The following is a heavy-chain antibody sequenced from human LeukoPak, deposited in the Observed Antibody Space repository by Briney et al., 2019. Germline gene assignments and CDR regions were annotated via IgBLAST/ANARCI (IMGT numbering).Heavy chain of an antibody. CDR1: GFTFSSYW. V-gene: IGHV3-7*01. CDR3: ARDSDRGAYDY. CDR2: IKQDGSEK. Sequence: PGGSLRLSCAASGFTFSSYWMSWLRQAPGKGLEWVANIKQDGSEKYYVDSVKGRFTISRDNAKNSLYLQMNSLRAEDTAVYYCARDSDRGAYDYWGQGTLVTVSS. D-gene: IGHD2-21*01. J-gene: IGHJ4*02.